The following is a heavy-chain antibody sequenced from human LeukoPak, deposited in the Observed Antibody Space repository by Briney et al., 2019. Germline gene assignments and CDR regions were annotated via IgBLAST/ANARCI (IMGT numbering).Heavy chain of an antibody. J-gene: IGHJ4*02. Sequence: SETLSLPCTVSGGSISSGSYYWSWIRQPAGKGLEWIVRIYTSGSTNYNPSLKSRVTISVDTSKNQFSLKLSSVTAADTAVYYCARGGYYPLDYWGQGTLVTVSS. D-gene: IGHD5-18*01. CDR1: GGSISSGSYY. V-gene: IGHV4-61*02. CDR3: ARGGYYPLDY. CDR2: IYTSGST.